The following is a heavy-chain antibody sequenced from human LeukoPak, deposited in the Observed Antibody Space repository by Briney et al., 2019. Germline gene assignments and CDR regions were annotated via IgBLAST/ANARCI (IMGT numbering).Heavy chain of an antibody. CDR1: GGSISSSSYY. D-gene: IGHD6-19*01. Sequence: PSEPLSLTCTVSGGSISSSSYYWGWIRQPPGKGLEWIGSIYYSGGTYYNPSLKSRVTISVDTSKNQFSLKVSSVTAADTAVYYCAGHSIAVADRNFDYWGQGTLAPVFS. CDR3: AGHSIAVADRNFDY. V-gene: IGHV4-39*01. J-gene: IGHJ4*02. CDR2: IYYSGGT.